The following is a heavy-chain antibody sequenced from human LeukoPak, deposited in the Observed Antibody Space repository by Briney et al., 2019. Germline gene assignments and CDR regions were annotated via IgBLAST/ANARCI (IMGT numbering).Heavy chain of an antibody. V-gene: IGHV3-7*01. Sequence: GGSLRLSCAASGFTFSNYWMRWVRQAPGKGLGWVANIKEVGSEKYYVASVEGRFAISRDNAQNSLYLQMNSLRVEDTAMYYCARWQPGFDPWGQGTLVTVSS. D-gene: IGHD6-13*01. CDR1: GFTFSNYW. CDR3: ARWQPGFDP. CDR2: IKEVGSEK. J-gene: IGHJ5*02.